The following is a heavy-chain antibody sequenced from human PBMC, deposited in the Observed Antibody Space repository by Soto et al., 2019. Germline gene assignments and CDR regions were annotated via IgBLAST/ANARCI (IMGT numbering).Heavy chain of an antibody. CDR1: GLTLSNFW. V-gene: IGHV3-74*01. D-gene: IGHD5-12*01. J-gene: IGHJ4*02. CDR2: INGDGRDT. CDR3: VRGNSGYGNFDY. Sequence: LRLSCAASGLTLSNFWMHWVRQAPGKGLVWVSRINGDGRDTSYADIAKGRFTISRDNARNTLYLQMNFLRVEDTAVYFCVRGNSGYGNFDYWGPGALVTVSS.